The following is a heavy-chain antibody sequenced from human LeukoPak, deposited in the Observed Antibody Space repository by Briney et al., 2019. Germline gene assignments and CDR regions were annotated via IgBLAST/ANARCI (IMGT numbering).Heavy chain of an antibody. V-gene: IGHV3-64D*09. CDR3: EGEYSTSSVDY. Sequence: PVGSLRVSRSASGFIFSSYGMHWVRQAPGKGLEYVSGISSNGGNTYYADSVKGRFTISRDNSKNTLYLQMSSLRAEDTAVYYCEGEYSTSSVDYWGQGPLVTVTS. J-gene: IGHJ4*02. CDR1: GFIFSSYG. CDR2: ISSNGGNT. D-gene: IGHD6-6*01.